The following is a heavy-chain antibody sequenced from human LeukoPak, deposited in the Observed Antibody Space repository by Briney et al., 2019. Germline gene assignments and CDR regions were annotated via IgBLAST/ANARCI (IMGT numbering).Heavy chain of an antibody. J-gene: IGHJ5*02. D-gene: IGHD3-3*01. CDR1: GGSLSSYY. V-gene: IGHV4-4*07. CDR3: ARGVWSGSSWGLYNWLDP. CDR2: IYTSGST. Sequence: PSETLSLTCTVSGGSLSSYYWSWIRQPAGKGLELIGRIYTSGSTNYNPSLKSRVTMSVDTSTNQFSLKLISVTAADTAVYFCARGVWSGSSWGLYNWLDPWGQGTLVTVSS.